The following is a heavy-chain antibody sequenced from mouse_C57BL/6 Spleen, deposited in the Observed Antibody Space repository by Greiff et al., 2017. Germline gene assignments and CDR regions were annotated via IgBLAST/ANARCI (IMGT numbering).Heavy chain of an antibody. CDR2: IYWDDDK. CDR1: GFSLSTSGMG. D-gene: IGHD1-3*01. CDR3: ARRAGKGYAMDY. J-gene: IGHJ4*01. V-gene: IGHV8-12*01. Sequence: QVTLKECGPGILQSSQTLSLTCSFSGFSLSTSGMGVSWIRQPSGKGLEWLAHIYWDDDKRYNPSLKRRLTISKDTSRNQGFLKITSVDTADTATYYCARRAGKGYAMDYWGKGTSVTVSS.